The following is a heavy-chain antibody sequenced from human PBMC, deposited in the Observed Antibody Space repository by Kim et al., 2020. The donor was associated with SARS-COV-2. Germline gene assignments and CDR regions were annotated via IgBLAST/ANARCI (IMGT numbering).Heavy chain of an antibody. CDR3: ATDYRGDRQGAFDI. D-gene: IGHD3-10*01. CDR1: GYTLTELS. J-gene: IGHJ3*02. CDR2: FDPEDGET. Sequence: ASVKVSCKVSGYTLTELSMHWVRQAPGKGLEWMGGFDPEDGETIYAQKFQGRVTMTEDTSTDTAYMELSSLRSEDTAVYYCATDYRGDRQGAFDIWGQGTMVTVSS. V-gene: IGHV1-24*01.